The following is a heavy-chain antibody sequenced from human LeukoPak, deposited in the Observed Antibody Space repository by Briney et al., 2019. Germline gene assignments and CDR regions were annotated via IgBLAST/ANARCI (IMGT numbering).Heavy chain of an antibody. CDR2: IYYSGST. CDR1: GGSISSYY. Sequence: PSETLSLTCTVSGGSISSYYWSWIRQPPGKGLEWIGYIYYSGSTNYNPSLKSRVTISADTSKNQFSLKLSSVTAADTAVYYCARRAPGATFDYWGQGTLVTVSS. CDR3: ARRAPGATFDY. J-gene: IGHJ4*02. D-gene: IGHD4/OR15-4a*01. V-gene: IGHV4-59*08.